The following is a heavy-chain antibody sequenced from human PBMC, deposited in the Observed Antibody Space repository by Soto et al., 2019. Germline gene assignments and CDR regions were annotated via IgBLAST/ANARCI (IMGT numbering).Heavy chain of an antibody. CDR1: GGSFSGYY. V-gene: IGHV4-34*01. CDR3: ARGLFWFSHRYYFDY. J-gene: IGHJ4*02. CDR2: INHSGST. Sequence: QVQLQQWGAGLLKPSETLSLTCAVYGGSFSGYYWSWVRQPPGKGLEWIGEINHSGSTNYNPSLKSQVTTSVDTSKNQFSLKLSSVTAADTAVYYCARGLFWFSHRYYFDYWGQGTLVTVSS. D-gene: IGHD3-10*01.